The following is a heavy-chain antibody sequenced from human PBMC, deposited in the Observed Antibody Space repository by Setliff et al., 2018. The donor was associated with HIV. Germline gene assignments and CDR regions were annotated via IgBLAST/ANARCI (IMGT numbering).Heavy chain of an antibody. D-gene: IGHD2-21*01. J-gene: IGHJ4*02. CDR1: GGSISTGGYY. V-gene: IGHV4-31*03. CDR3: ARASRWGSIPFDY. Sequence: SETLSLTCTVSGGSISTGGYYWSWIRQHPGKGLEWIGYIYNSGGTYYNPSLKSRITVSIDTSKNQFSLKLNSVTAADTAVYFCARASRWGSIPFDYWGQGTPVTVSS. CDR2: IYNSGGT.